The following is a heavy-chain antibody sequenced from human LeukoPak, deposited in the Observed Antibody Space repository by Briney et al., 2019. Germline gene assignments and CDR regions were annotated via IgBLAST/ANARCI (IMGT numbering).Heavy chain of an antibody. V-gene: IGHV1-2*04. CDR2: INPNSGGT. J-gene: IGHJ6*04. CDR1: GYTFTGYY. Sequence: ASVKVSCKASGYTFTGYYMHWVRQAPGQGLEWMGWINPNSGGTNYAQKFRGWVTMTRDTSISTAYMELSRLRSDDTAVYYCARDRSTTGTGWGMDVWGKGTTVTVSS. D-gene: IGHD1-1*01. CDR3: ARDRSTTGTGWGMDV.